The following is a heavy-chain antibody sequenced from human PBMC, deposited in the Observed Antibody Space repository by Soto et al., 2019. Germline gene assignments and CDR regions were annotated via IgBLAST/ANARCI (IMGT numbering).Heavy chain of an antibody. Sequence: ASVKVSCKASGGTFSSYAISWVRQAPGQGLEWMGGIIPIFGTANYAQKFQGRVTITADKSTSTAYMELSSLRSEDTAVYYCARVFYDFWSGYSLDYYYYYGMDVWGQGTTVTVSS. CDR2: IIPIFGTA. V-gene: IGHV1-69*06. CDR3: ARVFYDFWSGYSLDYYYYYGMDV. CDR1: GGTFSSYA. J-gene: IGHJ6*02. D-gene: IGHD3-3*01.